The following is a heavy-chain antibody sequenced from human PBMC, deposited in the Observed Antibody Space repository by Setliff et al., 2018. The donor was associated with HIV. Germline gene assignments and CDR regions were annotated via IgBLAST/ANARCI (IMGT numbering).Heavy chain of an antibody. CDR1: GYTFTSYA. Sequence: ASVKVSCKASGYTFTSYAMHWVRQAPGQRLEWMGRINAGNGNTKYSQNFQGRVTITRDTSASTAYMELSSLRSEDTAVYYCARGGEYWYFDLWGRGTLVTVSS. D-gene: IGHD4-17*01. CDR2: INAGNGNT. CDR3: ARGGEYWYFDL. V-gene: IGHV1-3*01. J-gene: IGHJ2*01.